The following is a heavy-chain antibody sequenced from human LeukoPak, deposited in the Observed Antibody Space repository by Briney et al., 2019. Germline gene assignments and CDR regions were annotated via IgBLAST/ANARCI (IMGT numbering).Heavy chain of an antibody. Sequence: PSGTLSLTCAVSGGSISSSNWWSWVRQPPGKGLEWIGENYHSGSTNYNPSLKSRVTISVDKSKNQFSLKLSSVTAADTAVYYCARGDRYSSGRAYYWYFDLWGRGTLVTVSS. J-gene: IGHJ2*01. CDR1: GGSISSSNW. D-gene: IGHD6-19*01. V-gene: IGHV4-4*02. CDR2: NYHSGST. CDR3: ARGDRYSSGRAYYWYFDL.